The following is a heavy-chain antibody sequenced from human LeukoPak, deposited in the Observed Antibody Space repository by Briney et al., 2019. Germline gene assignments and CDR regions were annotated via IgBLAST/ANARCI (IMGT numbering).Heavy chain of an antibody. Sequence: QPGGSLRLSCAASGLTFSNYAMTWVRQAPGKGLVWVSAISGSGGGTYYADSVKARFTISRDNSKDTLYLQMNSLSVDDTAIYYCAKDLIGYGRHFDSWGQGTLVTVS. J-gene: IGHJ4*01. CDR3: AKDLIGYGRHFDS. D-gene: IGHD5-18*01. CDR1: GLTFSNYA. V-gene: IGHV3-23*01. CDR2: ISGSGGGT.